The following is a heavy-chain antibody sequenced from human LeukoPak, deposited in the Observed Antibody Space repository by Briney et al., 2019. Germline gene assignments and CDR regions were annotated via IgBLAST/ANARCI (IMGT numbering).Heavy chain of an antibody. J-gene: IGHJ4*02. Sequence: PGGSLRPSCAASGFTFSSYWMHWVRQAPGKGLVWVSRINSDGSSTSYADSVKGRFTISRDNAKNSLYLQMNSLRAEDTAVYYCARGIAAAGTRVYWGQGTLVTVSS. CDR2: INSDGSST. CDR1: GFTFSSYW. CDR3: ARGIAAAGTRVY. V-gene: IGHV3-74*01. D-gene: IGHD6-13*01.